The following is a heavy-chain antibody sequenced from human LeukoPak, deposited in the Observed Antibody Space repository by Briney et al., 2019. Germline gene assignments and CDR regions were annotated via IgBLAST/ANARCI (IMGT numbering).Heavy chain of an antibody. V-gene: IGHV3-48*02. D-gene: IGHD2-15*01. CDR3: AKYIVPGDYYYGMDV. CDR1: GFTFSSYS. CDR2: ISGSSRPI. Sequence: GGSLRLSCAASGFTFSSYSMNWVRQAPGRGLEWVSYISGSSRPIYYADSVKGRFAVSRDNAKKSLFLQMNSLRDEDTAVCYCAKYIVPGDYYYGMDVWGQGTTVTVSS. J-gene: IGHJ6*02.